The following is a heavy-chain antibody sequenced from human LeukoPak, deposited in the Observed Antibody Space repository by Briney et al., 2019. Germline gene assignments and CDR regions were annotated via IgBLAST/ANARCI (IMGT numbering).Heavy chain of an antibody. J-gene: IGHJ4*02. CDR2: ISWNSGSI. CDR1: GFTFDDYA. V-gene: IGHV3-9*01. Sequence: GRSLRLSCAASGFTFDDYAMHWVRQAPGKGLEWVSGISWNSGSIDYADSVKGRFTISRDNAKNSLYLQMNSLRAEDTALYYCAKDISPTIPDMILPRPPSSSWGFDYWGQGTLVTVSS. D-gene: IGHD6-13*01. CDR3: AKDISPTIPDMILPRPPSSSWGFDY.